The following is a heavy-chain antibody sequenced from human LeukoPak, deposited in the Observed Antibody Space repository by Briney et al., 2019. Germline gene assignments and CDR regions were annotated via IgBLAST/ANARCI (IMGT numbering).Heavy chain of an antibody. V-gene: IGHV1-69*13. CDR2: IIPISSTT. Sequence: SVTVSCKASGGTFSSYAISWVRQAPGQGLEWMGGIIPISSTTKYAQKFQGRVTITADESTSTAFMELSSLRSDDTAVYYCARPRTYYDSWSGYPPFDYWGQGTLVTVSS. CDR3: ARPRTYYDSWSGYPPFDY. J-gene: IGHJ4*02. D-gene: IGHD3-3*01. CDR1: GGTFSSYA.